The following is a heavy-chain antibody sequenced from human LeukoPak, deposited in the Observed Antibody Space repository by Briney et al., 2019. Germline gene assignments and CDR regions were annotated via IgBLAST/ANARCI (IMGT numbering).Heavy chain of an antibody. V-gene: IGHV4-59*11. Sequence: PSETLSLTCNFSAVSISRHFWSWIRQTPEKGLVWLGYVFSSGSTNYNPSLKSRITISLDTSKHQFSLTLNSVTAADTAVYYCAREYDYWGLGTLVTVSS. CDR2: VFSSGST. CDR3: AREYDY. CDR1: AVSISRHF. J-gene: IGHJ4*01.